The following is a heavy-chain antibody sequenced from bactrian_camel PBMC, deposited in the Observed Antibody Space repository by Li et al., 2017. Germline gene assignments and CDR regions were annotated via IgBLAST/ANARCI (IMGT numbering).Heavy chain of an antibody. CDR2: IYPGNSKT. V-gene: IGHV3S6*01. CDR1: GFTLHSSC. CDR3: ANSWSGTASGRT. J-gene: IGHJ4*01. Sequence: HVQLVESGGGLVQAGGSLRLSCAASGFTLHSSCMIWFRQAPGKEREGVGVIYPGNSKTVYTDSVKGRFTISRDNAKNTLYLQLNSLKTEDTAMYFCANSWSGTASGRTRGQGTQVTVS. D-gene: IGHD3*01.